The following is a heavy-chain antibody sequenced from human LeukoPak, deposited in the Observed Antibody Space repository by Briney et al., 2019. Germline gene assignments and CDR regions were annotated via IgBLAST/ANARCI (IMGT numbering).Heavy chain of an antibody. CDR3: ARDGCSTTRCYDY. D-gene: IGHD2-2*01. V-gene: IGHV3-48*01. Sequence: GGPLRLSXAASGFTFSSYSMNWVRQAPGKGLEWVSYISDSGSPIYYADSVKGRFTISRDNAKNSLYLQMNSLRAEDTAVYYCARDGCSTTRCYDYWGQGTLVTVSS. CDR1: GFTFSSYS. J-gene: IGHJ4*02. CDR2: ISDSGSPI.